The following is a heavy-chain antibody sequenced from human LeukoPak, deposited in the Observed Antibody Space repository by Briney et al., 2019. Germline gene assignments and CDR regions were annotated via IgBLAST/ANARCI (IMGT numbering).Heavy chain of an antibody. J-gene: IGHJ4*02. CDR1: GGSISSGGYS. V-gene: IGHV4-30-2*01. Sequence: SSQTLSLTRAVSGGSISSGGYSWSWIRQPPGKGLEWIGYIYHSGSTYYNPSLKSRVTISVDRSKNQFSLKLSSVTAADTAVYYCARGGYSYGHFDYWGQGTLVTVSS. D-gene: IGHD5-18*01. CDR2: IYHSGST. CDR3: ARGGYSYGHFDY.